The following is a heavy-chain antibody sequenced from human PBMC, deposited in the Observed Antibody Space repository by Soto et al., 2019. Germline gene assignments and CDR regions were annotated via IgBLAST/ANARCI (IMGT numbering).Heavy chain of an antibody. Sequence: QVQLQESGPRLVKPSQTLSLTCTVSGGSISSGDYYWSWIRQPPGKGLEWIGYIYYSGSTYYNPSIKSRVTMSVDTSKHPFSLTLSSVTAADTAVYYWARDGYSGYDHDDYYGMDVWGQGTTVTVSS. CDR1: GGSISSGDYY. V-gene: IGHV4-30-4*01. CDR3: ARDGYSGYDHDDYYGMDV. D-gene: IGHD5-12*01. CDR2: IYYSGST. J-gene: IGHJ6*02.